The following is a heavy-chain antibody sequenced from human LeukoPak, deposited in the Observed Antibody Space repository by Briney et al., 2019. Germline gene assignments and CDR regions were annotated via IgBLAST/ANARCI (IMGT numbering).Heavy chain of an antibody. Sequence: SETLSLTCTVSGASVSSYYWSWIRQPPGRGLEWIGYLPHSGSSDSNPSLKSRVTILVDTSKNQFSLKLTSVTAADTAVYYCARARYANAWYAFDIWGQGTMVTVSS. CDR3: ARARYANAWYAFDI. CDR2: LPHSGSS. J-gene: IGHJ3*02. V-gene: IGHV4-59*02. CDR1: GASVSSYY. D-gene: IGHD2-2*01.